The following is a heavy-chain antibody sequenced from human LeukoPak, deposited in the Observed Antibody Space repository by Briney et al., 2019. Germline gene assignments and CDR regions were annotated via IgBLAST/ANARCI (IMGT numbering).Heavy chain of an antibody. V-gene: IGHV3-11*01. J-gene: IGHJ4*02. CDR2: ITNSGSTI. Sequence: GGSLRLSCAASGFTFSDYNMNWLRQAPGKGLEWVSYITNSGSTIRYADSVKGRFTISRDNSKNTLFLQMNSLRAEDTAVYYCAKGFRLKDGGVHYNFDYWGQGTLVTVSS. D-gene: IGHD5-24*01. CDR3: AKGFRLKDGGVHYNFDY. CDR1: GFTFSDYN.